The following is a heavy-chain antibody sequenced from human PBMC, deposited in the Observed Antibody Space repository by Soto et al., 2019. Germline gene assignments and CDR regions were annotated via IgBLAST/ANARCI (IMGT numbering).Heavy chain of an antibody. CDR1: GYTFSTYT. D-gene: IGHD3-10*01. V-gene: IGHV1-3*01. Sequence: QVQLVQSGAEVKKPGASVKVSCKASGYTFSTYTMHWVRQAPGQRLEWMGCINAGNGNTEYTQKFQGRVTITRDTXAXXAYMELSSLRSEDTAVYYCARDRYYGSGRYNHFDFWGQGTLVTVSS. CDR3: ARDRYYGSGRYNHFDF. CDR2: INAGNGNT. J-gene: IGHJ4*02.